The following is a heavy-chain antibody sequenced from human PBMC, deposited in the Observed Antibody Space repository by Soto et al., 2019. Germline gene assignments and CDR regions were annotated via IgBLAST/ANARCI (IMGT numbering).Heavy chain of an antibody. CDR3: ARDSGYCSGGSYQIEGPIDY. J-gene: IGHJ4*02. CDR2: IIPIIDTA. V-gene: IGHV1-69*08. D-gene: IGHD2-15*01. CDR1: GGTLSSYT. Sequence: QVQLVQSGAEVKKPGSSVKVSCKASGGTLSSYTISWVRQAPGQGLEWMGRIIPIIDTATYAQKFQGRVAITADKSTNTAYMELSSLRSEDTAVYYCARDSGYCSGGSYQIEGPIDYWGQGTLVTVSS.